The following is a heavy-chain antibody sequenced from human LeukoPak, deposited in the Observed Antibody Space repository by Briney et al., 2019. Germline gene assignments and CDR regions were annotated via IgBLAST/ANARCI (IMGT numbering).Heavy chain of an antibody. J-gene: IGHJ3*02. D-gene: IGHD4-17*01. CDR2: IYYSGDT. Sequence: SGTLSLTCTVSGGSISNSYYWGWIRQPPGKGLEWIGSIYYSGDTYYNPSLKSRVTMSVDTSKNQFSLKLSSVTAVDTAVYYCARKATTGPTKAAFDIWGQGTMVTVSS. CDR1: GGSISNSYY. V-gene: IGHV4-39*07. CDR3: ARKATTGPTKAAFDI.